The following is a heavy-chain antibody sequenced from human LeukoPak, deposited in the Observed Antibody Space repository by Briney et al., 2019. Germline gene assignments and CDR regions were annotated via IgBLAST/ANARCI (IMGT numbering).Heavy chain of an antibody. CDR1: GFTFSSYA. CDR2: ISYDGSSK. J-gene: IGHJ3*02. V-gene: IGHV3-30*04. CDR3: ASYDSSGPDAFDI. D-gene: IGHD3-22*01. Sequence: PGRSLRLSCAASGFTFSSYAMHWVRQAPGKGLEWVAVISYDGSSKYYADSVKGRFTISRDNFKNTLYLQMNSLRAEDTAVYYCASYDSSGPDAFDIWGQGTMVTVSS.